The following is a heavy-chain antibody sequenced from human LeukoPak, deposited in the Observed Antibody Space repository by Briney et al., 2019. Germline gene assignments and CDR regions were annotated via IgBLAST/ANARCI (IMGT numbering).Heavy chain of an antibody. D-gene: IGHD2-2*02. CDR2: INQDGSQK. V-gene: IGHV3-7*03. J-gene: IGHJ4*02. CDR1: GFTFRSYW. Sequence: GGSLRLSCAASGFTFRSYWMTWVRQAPGKGLEWVANINQDGSQKYYEDSVKGRFTISRDNAKNSLYLQMNSLRGEDTAVYYCTTDLRYCSSTSCYIRGLWVDYWGQGTLVTVSS. CDR3: TTDLRYCSSTSCYIRGLWVDY.